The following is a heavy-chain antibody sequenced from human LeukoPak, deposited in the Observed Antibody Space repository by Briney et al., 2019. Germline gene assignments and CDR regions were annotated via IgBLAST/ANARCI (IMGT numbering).Heavy chain of an antibody. CDR2: IYTSGST. V-gene: IGHV4-61*02. CDR1: GGSINSGSYY. Sequence: SETLSLTCTVSGGSINSGSYYWSWIRQPAGKGLEWIGRIYTSGSTNYNPSLKSRVTISVDTSKNQFSLKLSSVTAADTAVYYCARAQGYHDAFDIWGXGTMVTVSX. CDR3: ARAQGYHDAFDI. J-gene: IGHJ3*02. D-gene: IGHD5-18*01.